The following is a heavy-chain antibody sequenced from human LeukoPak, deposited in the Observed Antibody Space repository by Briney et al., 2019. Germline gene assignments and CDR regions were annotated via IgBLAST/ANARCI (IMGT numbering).Heavy chain of an antibody. D-gene: IGHD3-3*01. V-gene: IGHV3-30-3*01. CDR2: ISYDGSNK. CDR3: AREGFLEWLPTDY. Sequence: GGSLRLSCAASGFTFSSYAMHWVRQAPGEGLEWVAVISYDGSNKYYADSVKGRFTISRDNSKNTLYLQMNSLRAEDTAVYYCAREGFLEWLPTDYWGQGTLVTVSS. CDR1: GFTFSSYA. J-gene: IGHJ4*02.